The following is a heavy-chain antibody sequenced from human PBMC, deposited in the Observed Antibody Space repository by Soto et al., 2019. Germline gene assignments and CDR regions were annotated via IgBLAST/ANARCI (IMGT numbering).Heavy chain of an antibody. D-gene: IGHD5-12*01. Sequence: ASVKVSCKASGYTFTGYYIHWVRQAPGQGLEWMGWINPNNGDTNYALKLQGRVTMTRDTSTSTAYMEMSSLTFDDTAVYYCARHSGYDYVFDYWGQGTLVTVSS. CDR1: GYTFTGYY. CDR2: INPNNGDT. J-gene: IGHJ4*02. V-gene: IGHV1-2*02. CDR3: ARHSGYDYVFDY.